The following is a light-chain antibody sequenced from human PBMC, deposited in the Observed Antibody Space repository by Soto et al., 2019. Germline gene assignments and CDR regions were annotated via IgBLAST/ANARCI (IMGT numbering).Light chain of an antibody. CDR1: QSVSSY. CDR2: CAF. Sequence: EIVMTQSPATLSVSPGERATLSCRASQSVSSYLAWYQQKPGQAPRLLIYCAFTRATGMPARFSGSGSGTEFNLTISSLQSEDFALYYCQQYNDWPRTFGQGTKVEIK. CDR3: QQYNDWPRT. J-gene: IGKJ1*01. V-gene: IGKV3-15*01.